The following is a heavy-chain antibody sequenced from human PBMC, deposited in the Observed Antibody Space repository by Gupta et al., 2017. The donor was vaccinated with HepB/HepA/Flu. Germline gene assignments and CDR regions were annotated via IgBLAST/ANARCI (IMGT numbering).Heavy chain of an antibody. D-gene: IGHD1-1*01. V-gene: IGHV3-33*01. CDR2: IWYDGSNK. Sequence: APGKGLEWVAVIWYDGSNKYYADSVKGRFTISRDNSKNTLYLQMNSLRAEDTAVYYCARDTTIYYMDVWGKGTTVTVSS. J-gene: IGHJ6*03. CDR3: ARDTTIYYMDV.